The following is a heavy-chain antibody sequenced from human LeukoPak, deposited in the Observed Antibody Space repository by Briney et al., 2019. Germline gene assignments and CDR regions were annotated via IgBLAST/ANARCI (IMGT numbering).Heavy chain of an antibody. CDR3: AITPDGYSSEYYMDV. D-gene: IGHD6-25*01. CDR2: IIPIFGTA. CDR1: GGTFSSYA. J-gene: IGHJ6*03. V-gene: IGHV1-69*05. Sequence: SVKVSCKASGGTFSSYAISWVRQAPGQGLEWMGGIIPIFGTANYAQKFQGRVTITTDESTSTAYMELSSLRSEDTAVYYCAITPDGYSSEYYMDVWGKGTTVTVSS.